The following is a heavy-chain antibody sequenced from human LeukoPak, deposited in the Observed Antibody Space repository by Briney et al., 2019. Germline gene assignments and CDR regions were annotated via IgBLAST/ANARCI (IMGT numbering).Heavy chain of an antibody. Sequence: ASVKVSCKASGGTFSSYAISWVRQAPGQGLEWMGRIIPILGIANYAQKFQGRVTITADKSTSTAYMELSSLRSEDTAVYYCARNFPDSGPSYYFDYWGQGTLVTVSS. J-gene: IGHJ4*02. CDR1: GGTFSSYA. D-gene: IGHD3-10*01. CDR2: IIPILGIA. V-gene: IGHV1-69*04. CDR3: ARNFPDSGPSYYFDY.